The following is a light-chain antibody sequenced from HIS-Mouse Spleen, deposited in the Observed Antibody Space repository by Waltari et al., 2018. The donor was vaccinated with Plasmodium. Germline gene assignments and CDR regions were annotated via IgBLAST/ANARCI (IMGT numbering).Light chain of an antibody. V-gene: IGLV3-10*01. J-gene: IGLJ3*02. CDR2: EDS. CDR1: ALPKKY. Sequence: SYEPTPPPSVSVSPGQTARITCSGDALPKKYAYWYQQKSGQAPVLVIYEDSKRPSGIPERFSGSSSGTMATLTISGAQVEDEADYYCYSTDSSGNHRVFGGGTKLTVL. CDR3: YSTDSSGNHRV.